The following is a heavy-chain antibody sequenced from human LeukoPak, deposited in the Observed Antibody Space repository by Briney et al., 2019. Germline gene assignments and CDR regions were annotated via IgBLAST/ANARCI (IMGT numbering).Heavy chain of an antibody. Sequence: GESLKISCKGSGYSFTNYWIGWVRQMPGKGLEWMGIINPGNSGTRYSPSFQGQVTISADKSISTAYLQWNSLKASDTAMYYCAGDRCGSDCYRAFDVWGQGTMVTVSS. CDR2: INPGNSGT. CDR3: AGDRCGSDCYRAFDV. J-gene: IGHJ3*01. D-gene: IGHD2-21*02. CDR1: GYSFTNYW. V-gene: IGHV5-51*01.